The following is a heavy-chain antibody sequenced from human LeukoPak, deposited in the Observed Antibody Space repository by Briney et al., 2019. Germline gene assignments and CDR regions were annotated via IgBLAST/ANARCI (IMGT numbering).Heavy chain of an antibody. V-gene: IGHV4-39*01. Sequence: SETLSLTCSASGGSISSSSYYWGWIRQPPGKGLEWTGSIHYTGSTYYNPSLQSRVTISVDTSKNQFSLKLSSVTAADTAVYYCARSSVSGTYSGGYWGQGILVTVSS. CDR3: ARSSVSGTYSGGY. J-gene: IGHJ4*02. CDR2: IHYTGST. D-gene: IGHD3-10*01. CDR1: GGSISSSSYY.